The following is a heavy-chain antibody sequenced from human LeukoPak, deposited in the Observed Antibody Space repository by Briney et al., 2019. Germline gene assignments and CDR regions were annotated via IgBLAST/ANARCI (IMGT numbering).Heavy chain of an antibody. CDR1: GFIFTTYA. V-gene: IGHV3-23*01. J-gene: IGHJ4*02. D-gene: IGHD6-13*01. CDR2: ISGNGGST. Sequence: GGSLRLSCAASGFIFTTYAMSWVRQAPGKGLEWVSAISGNGGSTYYADSVKGRFTISRDNSKNTLSLQMNSLRAEDTAVYYCAKGWGVTSSWSPWDFDYWGQGTLVTVSS. CDR3: AKGWGVTSSWSPWDFDY.